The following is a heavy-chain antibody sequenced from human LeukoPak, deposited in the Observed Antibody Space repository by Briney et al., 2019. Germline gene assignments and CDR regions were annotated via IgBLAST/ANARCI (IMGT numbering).Heavy chain of an antibody. J-gene: IGHJ6*02. V-gene: IGHV3-21*01. CDR3: ARDASDYDFWSGYYTSYYYYGMDV. D-gene: IGHD3-3*01. CDR2: ISSSSSYI. Sequence: AGGSLILSCAASGFTFSSYSMNWVRQAPGKGLEWVSSISSSSSYIYYADSVKGRFTISRDNAKNSLYLQMNSLRAEDTAVYYCARDASDYDFWSGYYTSYYYYGMDVWGQGTTVTVSS. CDR1: GFTFSSYS.